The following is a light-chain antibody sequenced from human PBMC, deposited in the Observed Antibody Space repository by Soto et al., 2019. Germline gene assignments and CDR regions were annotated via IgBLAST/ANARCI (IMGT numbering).Light chain of an antibody. J-gene: IGKJ4*01. Sequence: EIVMTQSPGTLSVSPGESATLSCWASQSVSSNLAWYQQKPGKAPRLLIYGASTRATGIPARFSGSGSGTEFTLTISSLQSEDFAAYYCQQYDAWPLTFGQGTKVDIK. CDR3: QQYDAWPLT. CDR2: GAS. V-gene: IGKV3-15*01. CDR1: QSVSSN.